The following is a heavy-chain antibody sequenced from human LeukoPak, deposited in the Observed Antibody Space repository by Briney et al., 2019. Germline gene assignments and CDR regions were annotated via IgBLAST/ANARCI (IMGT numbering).Heavy chain of an antibody. Sequence: GGSLRLSCAASGFTFSSYAMHWVRQAPGKGLEWVAVISYDGSNKYYADSVKGRFTISRDNSKNTLYLQMYSLRAEDTAVYYCAKDIGSYYDYWGQGILVTVSS. CDR2: ISYDGSNK. CDR3: AKDIGSYYDY. J-gene: IGHJ4*02. CDR1: GFTFSSYA. V-gene: IGHV3-30*04. D-gene: IGHD3-10*01.